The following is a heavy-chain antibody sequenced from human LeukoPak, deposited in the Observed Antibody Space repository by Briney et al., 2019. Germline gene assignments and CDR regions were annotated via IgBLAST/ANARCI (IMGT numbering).Heavy chain of an antibody. CDR3: ARDWGMGPSSSWA. J-gene: IGHJ5*02. D-gene: IGHD6-13*01. CDR1: GGTFGSYA. Sequence: GASVKVSCKASGGTFGSYAFSWVRQAPGQGLEWMGGIMPIFGKANYAQKFQGRVTITADEATYTAYMELNSLRSEDTAMYYCARDWGMGPSSSWAWGQGTLVTVSS. CDR2: IMPIFGKA. V-gene: IGHV1-69*13.